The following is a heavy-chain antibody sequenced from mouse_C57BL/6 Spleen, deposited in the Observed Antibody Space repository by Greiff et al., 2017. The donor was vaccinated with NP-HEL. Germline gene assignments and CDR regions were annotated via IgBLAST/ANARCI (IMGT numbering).Heavy chain of an antibody. CDR1: GYTFTSYW. D-gene: IGHD1-1*01. V-gene: IGHV1-53*01. J-gene: IGHJ2*01. CDR3: ARLITTVVPFDY. CDR2: INPSNGGT. Sequence: QVQLKQPGTELVKPGASVKLSCKASGYTFTSYWMHWVKQRPGQGLEWIGNINPSNGGTNYNEKFKSKATLTVDKSSSTAYMQLSSLTSEDSAVYYCARLITTVVPFDYWGQGTTLTVSS.